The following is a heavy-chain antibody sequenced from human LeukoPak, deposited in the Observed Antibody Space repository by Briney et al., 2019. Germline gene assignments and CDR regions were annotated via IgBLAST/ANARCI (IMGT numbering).Heavy chain of an antibody. V-gene: IGHV1-2*02. CDR3: ARVPGGPARDLNY. D-gene: IGHD3-16*01. Sequence: ASVKVSCKASGYTFTDYYTHWVRQPPGQGLEWMGWVNPNNGGANYAQKFQGRVTMTTDTSISTAYMELSSLTSDDTAVYYCARVPGGPARDLNYWGQGSLATVSS. J-gene: IGHJ4*02. CDR1: GYTFTDYY. CDR2: VNPNNGGA.